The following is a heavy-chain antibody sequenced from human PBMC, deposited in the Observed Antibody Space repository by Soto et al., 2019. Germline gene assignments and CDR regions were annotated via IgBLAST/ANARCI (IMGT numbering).Heavy chain of an antibody. CDR1: GGTFSSYA. J-gene: IGHJ5*02. Sequence: ASVKVSCKASGGTFSSYAISWVRQAPGQGLEWMGGIIPIFGTANYAQKFQGRVTITADESTSTAYMELSSLRSEDTAVYYCARDREDIGGVPAAHPVWWDPWGQGTRV. CDR3: ARDREDIGGVPAAHPVWWDP. D-gene: IGHD2-2*01. CDR2: IIPIFGTA. V-gene: IGHV1-69*13.